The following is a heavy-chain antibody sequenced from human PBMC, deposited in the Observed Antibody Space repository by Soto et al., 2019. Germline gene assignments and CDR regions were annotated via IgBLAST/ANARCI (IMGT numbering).Heavy chain of an antibody. CDR1: GFPFSSYG. V-gene: IGHV3-33*01. CDR2: IWYDGSNK. CDR3: ARDQVYPRSTGMDV. Sequence: PGGSLRLSCAASGFPFSSYGMHWVRQAPGKGLEWVAVIWYDGSNKYYADSVKGRFTISRDNSKNTLYLQMNSLRAEDTAVYYCARDQVYPRSTGMDVWGQGTTVTVSS. D-gene: IGHD3-3*01. J-gene: IGHJ6*02.